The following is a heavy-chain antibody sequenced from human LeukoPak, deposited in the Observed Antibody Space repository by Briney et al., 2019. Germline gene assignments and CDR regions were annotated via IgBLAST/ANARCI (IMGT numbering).Heavy chain of an antibody. CDR2: ISSSSSTI. Sequence: GGSLRLSCAASGFTFNTYSVNWVRQAPGKGLEWVSFISSSSSTIYYADSVKGRFTISRDNAKNSLYLQMNSLRDEDTAVYYCARDRGFYFDYWGQGTLVTVSS. J-gene: IGHJ4*02. CDR3: ARDRGFYFDY. V-gene: IGHV3-48*02. CDR1: GFTFNTYS.